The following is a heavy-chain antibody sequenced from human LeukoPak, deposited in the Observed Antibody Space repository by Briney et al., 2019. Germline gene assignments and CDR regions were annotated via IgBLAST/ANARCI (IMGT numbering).Heavy chain of an antibody. CDR2: FDPEDGET. CDR3: ATAAYGSGTFHLNYYYGMDV. J-gene: IGHJ6*04. V-gene: IGHV1-24*01. CDR1: GYTLTELS. Sequence: ASAKVSCKVSGYTLTELSMHWVRQAPGKGLEWMGDFDPEDGETIYAQKFQGRVTMTEDTSTDTAYMELSSLRSEDTAVYYCATAAYGSGTFHLNYYYGMDVWGKGTTVTVSS. D-gene: IGHD3-10*01.